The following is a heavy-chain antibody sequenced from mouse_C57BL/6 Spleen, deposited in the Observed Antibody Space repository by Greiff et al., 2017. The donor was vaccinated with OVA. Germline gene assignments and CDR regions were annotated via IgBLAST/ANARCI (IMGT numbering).Heavy chain of an antibody. V-gene: IGHV1-50*01. CDR2: IDPSDSYT. J-gene: IGHJ1*03. D-gene: IGHD1-1*01. CDR3: ARGGTTVVADFDV. CDR1: GYTFTSYW. Sequence: VQLQQPGAELVKPGASVKLSCKASGYTFTSYWMQWVKQRPGQGLEWIGEIDPSDSYTNYNQKFKGKATLTVDTSSSTAYMQLSSLTSEDSAVYYCARGGTTVVADFDVWGTGTTVTVSS.